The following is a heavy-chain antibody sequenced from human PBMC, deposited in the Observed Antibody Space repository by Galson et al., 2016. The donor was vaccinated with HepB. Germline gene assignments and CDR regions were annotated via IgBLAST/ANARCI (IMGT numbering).Heavy chain of an antibody. CDR3: AKGLGYWTGGVYYEWGRTFDY. CDR2: VTGSGGGT. V-gene: IGHV3-23*01. CDR1: GFSFPNYA. Sequence: SLRLSCAASGFSFPNYAMNWVRQAPGKGLEWVASVTGSGGGTLYADSVKGRFIISRDNSENTLYLQMNSLRVEDMAVYYCAKGLGYWTGGVYYEWGRTFDYWGQGALVTVSS. J-gene: IGHJ4*02. D-gene: IGHD2-8*02.